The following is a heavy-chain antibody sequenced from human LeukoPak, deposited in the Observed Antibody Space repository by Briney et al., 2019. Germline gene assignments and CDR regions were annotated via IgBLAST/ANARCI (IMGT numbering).Heavy chain of an antibody. CDR3: AKMQGYAYSDS. D-gene: IGHD2-15*01. CDR2: TIPFFPAT. J-gene: IGHJ4*02. CDR1: GGSISNFA. Sequence: SVKVSCKPSGGSISNFAINWIRQAPGQGLEWMGGTIPFFPATNYAQKFQGRVTITADKSRNTVYMDLTSLTSDDSAVYFCAKMQGYAYSDSWGQGTLITVSS. V-gene: IGHV1-69*06.